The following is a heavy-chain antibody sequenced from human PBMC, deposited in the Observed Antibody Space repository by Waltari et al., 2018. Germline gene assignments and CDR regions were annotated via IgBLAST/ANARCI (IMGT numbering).Heavy chain of an antibody. CDR1: GGSISGHY. V-gene: IGHV4-59*11. D-gene: IGHD2-15*01. J-gene: IGHJ6*03. Sequence: QVQLQESGPGLVRPSETLSLTCTVSGGSISGHYLSWIRQPPGKGLEWIGDIHYTGNTNYKASLKRRVTISLDTSKNQLSLKLNSVTAADTAVYHCARDRDRGFYYYMDVWGKGTTVTVSS. CDR2: IHYTGNT. CDR3: ARDRDRGFYYYMDV.